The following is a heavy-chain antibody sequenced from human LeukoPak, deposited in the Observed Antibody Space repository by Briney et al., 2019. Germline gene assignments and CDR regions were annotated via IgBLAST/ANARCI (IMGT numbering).Heavy chain of an antibody. D-gene: IGHD4-17*01. CDR3: ARDGSYGDYANYYYGMDV. J-gene: IGHJ6*02. V-gene: IGHV1-2*02. Sequence: ASVKVSCKASGYTFTGYYMHWVRQAPGQGLEWMGWISPNSGGTNDAQRFQGRVTMTRDTSISTAYMELSRLRSDETAVYYCARDGSYGDYANYYYGMDVWGQGTTVTVSS. CDR2: ISPNSGGT. CDR1: GYTFTGYY.